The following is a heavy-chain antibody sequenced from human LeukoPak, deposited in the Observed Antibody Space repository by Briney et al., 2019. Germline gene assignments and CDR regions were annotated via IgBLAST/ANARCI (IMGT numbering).Heavy chain of an antibody. CDR3: ARGAGVTKCYFDY. J-gene: IGHJ4*02. CDR1: GGSFSGYY. D-gene: IGHD7-27*01. Sequence: SETLSLTCAVYGGSFSGYYWSWIRQPPGKGLEWIGEINHSGSTNYNPSLKSRVTISVDTSKNQFSLKLSSVTAADTAVYYCARGAGVTKCYFDYWGQVTMVIVDS. V-gene: IGHV4-34*01. CDR2: INHSGST.